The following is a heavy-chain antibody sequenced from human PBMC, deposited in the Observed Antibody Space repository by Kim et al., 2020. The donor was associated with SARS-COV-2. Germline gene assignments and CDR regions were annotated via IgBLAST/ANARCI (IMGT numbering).Heavy chain of an antibody. J-gene: IGHJ4*02. D-gene: IGHD1-26*01. Sequence: SETLSLTCTVSGGSVSSGSYYWSWIRQPPGKGLEWIGYIYYSGSTNYNPSLKSRVTISVDTSKNQFSLKLSSVTAADTAVYYCARGGGWELTAFDYWGQG. CDR2: IYYSGST. CDR3: ARGGGWELTAFDY. CDR1: GGSVSSGSYY. V-gene: IGHV4-61*01.